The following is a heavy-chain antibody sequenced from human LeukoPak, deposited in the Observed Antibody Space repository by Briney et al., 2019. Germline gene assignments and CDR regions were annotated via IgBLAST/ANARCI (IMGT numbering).Heavy chain of an antibody. J-gene: IGHJ4*02. CDR3: ARGLVSFDY. V-gene: IGHV3-23*01. CDR1: GFTFSSYA. D-gene: IGHD6-19*01. CDR2: ITGSGGYS. Sequence: GGSLRLSCAASGFTFSSYAMSWVRQAPGKGLEWVSTITGSGGYSYYADSVKGRFTIPRDNSKNTLCLQMNSLRAEDTAVYYCARGLVSFDYWGQGTLVTVSS.